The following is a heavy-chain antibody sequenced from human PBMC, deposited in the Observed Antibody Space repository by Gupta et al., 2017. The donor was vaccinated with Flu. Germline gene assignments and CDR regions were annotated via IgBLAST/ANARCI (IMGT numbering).Heavy chain of an antibody. CDR3: ARQSGSGWYEVGH. V-gene: IGHV4-59*08. Sequence: GLSISSYYWSWIRQPPGKGLEWIGSIYYSGSTNYNPSLKSRVTISVDTAKNQFSLKLSSVTAADTAVYYEARQSGSGWYEVGHGGHGTLVTVSS. J-gene: IGHJ4*01. CDR1: GLSISSYY. D-gene: IGHD6-19*01. CDR2: IYYSGST.